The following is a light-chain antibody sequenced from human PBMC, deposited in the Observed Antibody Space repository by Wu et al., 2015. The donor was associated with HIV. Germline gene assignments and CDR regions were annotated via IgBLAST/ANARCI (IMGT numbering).Light chain of an antibody. CDR2: GAS. CDR3: QQYDNSPPWT. J-gene: IGKJ1*01. V-gene: IGKV3-20*01. Sequence: EIVLTQSPGTLSLSPGERATLSCRASQTLSGNYLAWYQQKPGQAPRLLISGASNRASGIPDRFSGGGSGTDFTLTISRLEPEDFAVYFCQQYDNSPPWTFGQGTKAEAK. CDR1: QTLSGNY.